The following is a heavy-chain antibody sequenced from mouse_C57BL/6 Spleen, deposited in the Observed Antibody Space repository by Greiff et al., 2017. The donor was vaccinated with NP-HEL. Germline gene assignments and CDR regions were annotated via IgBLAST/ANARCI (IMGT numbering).Heavy chain of an antibody. V-gene: IGHV3-6*01. CDR1: GYSITSGYY. J-gene: IGHJ1*03. CDR3: ARGKNYYGSSYVDFDV. CDR2: ISYDGSN. D-gene: IGHD1-1*01. Sequence: EVQVVESGPGLVKPSQSLSLTCSVTGYSITSGYYWNWIRQFPGNKLEWMGYISYDGSNNYNPSLKNRISITRDTSKNQFFLKLNAVTTEDTATYYCARGKNYYGSSYVDFDVWGTGTTVTVSS.